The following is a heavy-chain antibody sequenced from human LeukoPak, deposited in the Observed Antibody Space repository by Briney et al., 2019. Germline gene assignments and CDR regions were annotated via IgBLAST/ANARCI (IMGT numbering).Heavy chain of an antibody. Sequence: SETLSLTCTVSGGSISSYYWSWIRQPPGKGLEWIGEINHSGSTNYNPSLKSRVTISVDTSKNQFSLNLSSVTAADAALYYCVRGFTLFDPWGQGTLVTVSS. CDR3: VRGFTLFDP. D-gene: IGHD2/OR15-2a*01. J-gene: IGHJ5*02. CDR1: GGSISSYY. CDR2: INHSGST. V-gene: IGHV4-59*01.